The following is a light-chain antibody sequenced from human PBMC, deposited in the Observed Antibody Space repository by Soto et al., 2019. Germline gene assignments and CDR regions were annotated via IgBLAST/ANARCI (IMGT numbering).Light chain of an antibody. V-gene: IGLV2-23*02. CDR3: CSYAGSSTPWV. J-gene: IGLJ3*02. Sequence: QSALTQPASVSGSPGQSITISCTGTSSDVGSYNLVSWYQQHPGKAPKLMIYEVSKRPSGVSNRFSGSKSGNTASLTISGLQAEGEADYYCCSYAGSSTPWVFGGGTKLTVL. CDR1: SSDVGSYNL. CDR2: EVS.